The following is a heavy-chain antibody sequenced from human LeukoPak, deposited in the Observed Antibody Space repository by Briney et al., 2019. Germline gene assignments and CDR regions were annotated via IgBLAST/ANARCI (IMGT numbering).Heavy chain of an antibody. CDR2: VKQDGSEK. Sequence: GSLRLSCAASGLIFSSYWMSWVRQAPGKGLEWVANVKQDGSEKYYVDSVKGRFTISRDNAKNSLYLQMNSLRAEDTAVYYCARDIDYEDYWGQGTLVTVSS. D-gene: IGHD4-17*01. CDR1: GLIFSSYW. V-gene: IGHV3-7*01. J-gene: IGHJ4*02. CDR3: ARDIDYEDY.